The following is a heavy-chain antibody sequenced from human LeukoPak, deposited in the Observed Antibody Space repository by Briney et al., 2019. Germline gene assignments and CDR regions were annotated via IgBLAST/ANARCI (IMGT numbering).Heavy chain of an antibody. V-gene: IGHV1-46*01. J-gene: IGHJ4*02. Sequence: GASVKVSCKAFGYTFTSNYMHWVRQAPGQGPEWMGVISPSGGSTTYAQKFQGRVTLTRDMSRSTDYLELSSLRSEDTAVYYCAGRWGTVVRGVIDYWGQGTLVTVSS. D-gene: IGHD3-10*01. CDR3: AGRWGTVVRGVIDY. CDR1: GYTFTSNY. CDR2: ISPSGGST.